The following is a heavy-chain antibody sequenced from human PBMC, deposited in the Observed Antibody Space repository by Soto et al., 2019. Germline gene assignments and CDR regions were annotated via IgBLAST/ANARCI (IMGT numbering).Heavy chain of an antibody. CDR2: ISSSSSTI. CDR1: GFTFSSYS. V-gene: IGHV3-48*02. Sequence: EVQLVESGGCLVQPGGSLRLSCAASGFTFSSYSMNWVRQAPGKGLEWVSYISSSSSTIYYADSVKGRFTISRDNAKNSLYLQMNSLRDEDTAVYYCTVGVYDFWSGTAQFGYWGQGTLVTVSS. J-gene: IGHJ4*02. D-gene: IGHD3-3*01. CDR3: TVGVYDFWSGTAQFGY.